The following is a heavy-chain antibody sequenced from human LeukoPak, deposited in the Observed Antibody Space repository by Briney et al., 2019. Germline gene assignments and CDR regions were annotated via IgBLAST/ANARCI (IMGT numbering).Heavy chain of an antibody. CDR1: GFTFSSYG. J-gene: IGHJ4*02. CDR3: AKDRSDYDFWSDGGYFDY. CDR2: IRYDGSNK. D-gene: IGHD3-3*01. Sequence: GGSLRLPCAASGFTFSSYGMHWVRQAPGKGLEWVAFIRYDGSNKYYADSVKGRFTISRDNSKNTLYLQMNSLRAEDTAVYYCAKDRSDYDFWSDGGYFDYWGQGTLVTVSS. V-gene: IGHV3-30*02.